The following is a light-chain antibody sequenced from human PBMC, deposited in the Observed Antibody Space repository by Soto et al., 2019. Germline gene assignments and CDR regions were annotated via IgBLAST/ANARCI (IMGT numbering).Light chain of an antibody. CDR3: SSYTSSSTLYV. J-gene: IGLJ1*01. CDR2: EVS. CDR1: SSDVGGYNY. V-gene: IGLV2-14*01. Sequence: QSALTQPASVSGSPGQSITISCTGTSSDVGGYNYVSWYQPDPGKAPKLMIYEVSNRPSGVSNRFSGSKSGNTASLTISGLQAEDEADYDCSSYTSSSTLYVFGTGTKVTVL.